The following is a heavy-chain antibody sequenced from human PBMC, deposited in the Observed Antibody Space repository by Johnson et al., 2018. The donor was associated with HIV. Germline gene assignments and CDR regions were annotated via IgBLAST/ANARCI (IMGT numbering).Heavy chain of an antibody. CDR1: GISFSSYW. Sequence: VQLVESGGGLVQPGGSLRLSCVASGISFSSYWMHWVRQAPGKGLVWVSRIKSDGTSTNYTDSVKGRFTISRDNTKNTLYLQMNSLRAEDTALYYCAKTTGRTTIFGAFDIWGQGTMVTVSS. D-gene: IGHD4-17*01. V-gene: IGHV3-74*01. J-gene: IGHJ3*02. CDR2: IKSDGTST. CDR3: AKTTGRTTIFGAFDI.